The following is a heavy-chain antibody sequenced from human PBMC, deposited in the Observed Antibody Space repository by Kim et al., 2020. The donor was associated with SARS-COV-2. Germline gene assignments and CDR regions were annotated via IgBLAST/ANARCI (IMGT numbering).Heavy chain of an antibody. Sequence: TMFYADSLKGRYVIPRENAKNSVYLQMNTLTVEDTAVYYCARVASGYSFDYWGQGILVTVSS. V-gene: IGHV3-11*04. CDR3: ARVASGYSFDY. J-gene: IGHJ4*02. D-gene: IGHD3-22*01. CDR2: TM.